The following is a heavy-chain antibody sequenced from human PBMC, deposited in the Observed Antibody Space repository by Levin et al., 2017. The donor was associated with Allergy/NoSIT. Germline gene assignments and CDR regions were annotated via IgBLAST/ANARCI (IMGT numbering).Heavy chain of an antibody. J-gene: IGHJ4*02. Sequence: SETLSLTCAVSGGSISSGGYSWSWIRQPPGKGLEWIGYIYHSGSTYYNPSLKSRVTISVDRSKNQFSLKLSSVTAADTAVYYCAGAVTTMGYFDYWGQGTLVTVSS. V-gene: IGHV4-30-2*01. CDR2: IYHSGST. CDR3: AGAVTTMGYFDY. D-gene: IGHD4-17*01. CDR1: GGSISSGGYS.